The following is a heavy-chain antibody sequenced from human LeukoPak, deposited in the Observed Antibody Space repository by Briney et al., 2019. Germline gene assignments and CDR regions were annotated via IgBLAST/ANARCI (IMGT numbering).Heavy chain of an antibody. J-gene: IGHJ4*02. V-gene: IGHV3-48*03. CDR1: GFTFSSYE. CDR2: ISSSGNTI. CDR3: ARVDYGDYGFDY. Sequence: GGSLRLSCAASGFTFSSYEMNWVRQAPGKGLEWVSYISSSGNTIYYADSVKGRFTISRDNSKNTLYLQMNSLRAEDTAVYYCARVDYGDYGFDYWGQGTLVTVSS. D-gene: IGHD4-17*01.